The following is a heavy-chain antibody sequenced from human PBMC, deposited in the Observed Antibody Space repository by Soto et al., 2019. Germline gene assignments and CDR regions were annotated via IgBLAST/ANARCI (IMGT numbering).Heavy chain of an antibody. J-gene: IGHJ6*02. CDR1: GFTFSSYA. Sequence: QVQLVESGGGVVQPGRSLRLSCAASGFTFSSYAMHWVRQAPGKGLEWVAVISYDGSNKYYADSVKGRFTISRDNSKNTLYLQMNSLRAEDTAVYYCARLTVTTKSLPSYYLNGMDVWGQGTTVTVSS. D-gene: IGHD4-17*01. CDR2: ISYDGSNK. V-gene: IGHV3-30-3*01. CDR3: ARLTVTTKSLPSYYLNGMDV.